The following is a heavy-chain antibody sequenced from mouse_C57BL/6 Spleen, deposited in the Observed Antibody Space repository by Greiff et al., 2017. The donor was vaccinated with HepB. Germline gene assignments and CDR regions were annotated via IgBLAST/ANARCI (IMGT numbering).Heavy chain of an antibody. CDR1: GYTFTSYW. J-gene: IGHJ2*01. CDR3: TRGTINWDVDYFDY. V-gene: IGHV1-5*01. D-gene: IGHD4-1*01. Sequence: EVQLQQSGTVLARPGASVKMSCKTSGYTFTSYWMHWVKQRPGQGLEWIGAIYPGNSDTSYNQKFKGKAKLTAVTSASTAYMELSSLTNEDSAVYYCTRGTINWDVDYFDYWGQGTTLTVSS. CDR2: IYPGNSDT.